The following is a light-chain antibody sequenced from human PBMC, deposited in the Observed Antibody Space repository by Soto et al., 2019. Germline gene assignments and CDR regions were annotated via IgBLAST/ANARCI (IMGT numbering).Light chain of an antibody. CDR1: QSVSTW. CDR3: QQYNSWT. J-gene: IGKJ1*01. V-gene: IGKV1-5*03. CDR2: KAS. Sequence: DIQMTQSPSTLSASVGDRVTITCRASQSVSTWLAWYQQKPGKAPKLLIYKASSLEGGVPSRFSGSGSGAEFTLTISSLQPDDFATYYCQQYNSWTFGQGTKVDIK.